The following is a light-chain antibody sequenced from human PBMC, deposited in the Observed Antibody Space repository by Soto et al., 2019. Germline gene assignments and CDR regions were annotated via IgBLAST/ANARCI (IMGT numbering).Light chain of an antibody. CDR1: QSVRNTC. CDR3: KKYGTSPQP. J-gene: IGKJ1*01. V-gene: IGKV3-20*01. CDR2: GAS. Sequence: EIVLTQSPGTLSLSPGERATLSCRASQSVRNTCLAWYRQKPGQAPRLLIYGASSRATGIPDRFSGSGSGTDFTFPIARLEPEDFALYYCKKYGTSPQPFGQGTKVEIK.